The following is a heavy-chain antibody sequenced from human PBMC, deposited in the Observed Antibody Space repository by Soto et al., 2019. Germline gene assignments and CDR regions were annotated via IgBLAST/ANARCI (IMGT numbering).Heavy chain of an antibody. D-gene: IGHD4-17*01. CDR1: GFTFDDYA. Sequence: EVQLVESGGGLVQPGRSLRLACAASGFTFDDYAMHWVRQAPGKGLEWVSGISWNSGSIGYADSVKGRFTSSRDNAQNSLYLQMNSLRAEGTALYYCANDIEDGDYTSGGYFQHWGQGTLVPVSS. V-gene: IGHV3-9*01. CDR2: ISWNSGSI. CDR3: ANDIEDGDYTSGGYFQH. J-gene: IGHJ1*01.